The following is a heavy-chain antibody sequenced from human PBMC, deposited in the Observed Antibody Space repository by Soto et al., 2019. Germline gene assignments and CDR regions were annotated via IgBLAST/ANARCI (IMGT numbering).Heavy chain of an antibody. CDR3: ARANWYCEY. V-gene: IGHV4-59*11. CDR1: GGSIHNHY. Sequence: SETLSLTCTVSGGSIHNHYWSWVRQPPGKGLGRIGYIYYTGSTNYNPSLQSPLTTSVDTSKDQFSLNLSSVTAADTAIYYCARANWYCEYWGQGILVTVSS. J-gene: IGHJ4*02. D-gene: IGHD7-27*01. CDR2: IYYTGST.